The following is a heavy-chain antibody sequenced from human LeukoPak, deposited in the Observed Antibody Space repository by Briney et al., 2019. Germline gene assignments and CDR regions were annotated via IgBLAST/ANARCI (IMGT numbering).Heavy chain of an antibody. CDR1: GGSFSGYY. Sequence: SETLSLTCAVYGGSFSGYYWSWIRQPPGKGLEWIGEINHSGSTNYNPCLKSRVTISVDTSKNQFSLKLSAVTAADTAVYYCARGGYEVYYYYYYMDVWGKGTTVTVSS. CDR3: ARGGYEVYYYYYYMDV. V-gene: IGHV4-34*01. CDR2: INHSGST. D-gene: IGHD5-12*01. J-gene: IGHJ6*03.